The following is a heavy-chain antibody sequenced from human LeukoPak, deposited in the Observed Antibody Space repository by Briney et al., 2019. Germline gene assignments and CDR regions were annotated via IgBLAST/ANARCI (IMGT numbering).Heavy chain of an antibody. Sequence: ASVKVPCKASGYTYTSYAMHWVRQAPGQRLEWMGWINAGNGNTKYSQKFQGRVTITRDTSASTAYMELSSLRSEDTAVYYCARVASGRTVTTPFDYWGQGTLVTVSS. CDR3: ARVASGRTVTTPFDY. J-gene: IGHJ4*02. CDR1: GYTYTSYA. CDR2: INAGNGNT. D-gene: IGHD4-17*01. V-gene: IGHV1-3*01.